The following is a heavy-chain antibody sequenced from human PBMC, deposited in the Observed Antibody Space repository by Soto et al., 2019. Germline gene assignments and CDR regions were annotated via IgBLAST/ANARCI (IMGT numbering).Heavy chain of an antibody. CDR2: IYYSGST. D-gene: IGHD3-10*01. CDR1: GGSISSSSYY. J-gene: IGHJ4*02. Sequence: KPSETLSLTCTVSGGSISSSSYYWGWIRQPPGKGLEWIGSIYYSGSTYYNPSLKSRVTISVDTSKNQFSLKLSSVTAADTAVYYCARYYYGSGSYSERRYYFDYWGQGTLVTVSS. V-gene: IGHV4-39*01. CDR3: ARYYYGSGSYSERRYYFDY.